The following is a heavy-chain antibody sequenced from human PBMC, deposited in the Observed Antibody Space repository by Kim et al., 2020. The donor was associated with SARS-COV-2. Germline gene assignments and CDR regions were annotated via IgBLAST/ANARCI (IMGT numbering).Heavy chain of an antibody. J-gene: IGHJ6*02. D-gene: IGHD3-10*01. CDR2: ISSSSYT. Sequence: GGSLRLSCAASGFTFSDYYMSWIRQAPGKGLEWVSYISSSSYTNYADSVKGRFTISRDNAKNSLYLQMNSLRAEDTAVYYCAAYYYGSGRKQNRGYYYGMDVWGQGTTVTVSS. CDR1: GFTFSDYY. V-gene: IGHV3-11*06. CDR3: AAYYYGSGRKQNRGYYYGMDV.